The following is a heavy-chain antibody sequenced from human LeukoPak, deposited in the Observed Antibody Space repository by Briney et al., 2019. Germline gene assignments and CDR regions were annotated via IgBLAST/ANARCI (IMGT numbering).Heavy chain of an antibody. CDR3: AGHSRDYDYVWGSYWAFDI. V-gene: IGHV1-18*01. CDR2: ISAYNGNT. Sequence: GASVKVSCKASGYTFTSYGISWVRQAPGQGLEWMGWISAYNGNTNYAQKLQGRVTMTTDTSTSTAYIELRSLRSDDTAVYYCAGHSRDYDYVWGSYWAFDIWGQGTVVTVSS. J-gene: IGHJ3*02. CDR1: GYTFTSYG. D-gene: IGHD3-16*01.